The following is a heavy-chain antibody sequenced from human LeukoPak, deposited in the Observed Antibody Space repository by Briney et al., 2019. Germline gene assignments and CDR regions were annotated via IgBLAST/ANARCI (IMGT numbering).Heavy chain of an antibody. D-gene: IGHD3-22*01. J-gene: IGHJ6*02. CDR1: GGTFSSYA. CDR3: ARDRAPSSGYYYDRWTEDGMDV. Sequence: GSSVKVSCKASGGTFSSYAISWVRQAPGQGLEWMGRIIPILGIANYAQKFQGRVTITADKSTSTAYMELSSLRSEDTAVYYCARDRAPSSGYYYDRWTEDGMDVWGQGTTVTVSS. V-gene: IGHV1-69*04. CDR2: IIPILGIA.